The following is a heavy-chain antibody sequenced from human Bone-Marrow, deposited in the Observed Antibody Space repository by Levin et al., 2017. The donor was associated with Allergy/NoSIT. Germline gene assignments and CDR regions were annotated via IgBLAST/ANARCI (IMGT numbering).Heavy chain of an antibody. Sequence: PGGSPRLSCAASGFTFSNYAMHWVRQAPGMGLEWVAVTSYDGSNKYYADSVKGRFTISRDNSKNTLYLQMNSLRAEDTAVYYCARDGPTIFCSSPRCYGGDFDYWGQGTLVTVSS. D-gene: IGHD2-2*01. CDR1: GFTFSNYA. V-gene: IGHV3-30-3*01. CDR3: ARDGPTIFCSSPRCYGGDFDY. CDR2: TSYDGSNK. J-gene: IGHJ4*02.